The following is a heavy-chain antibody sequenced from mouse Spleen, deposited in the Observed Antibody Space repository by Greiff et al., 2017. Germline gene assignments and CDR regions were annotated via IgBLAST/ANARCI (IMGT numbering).Heavy chain of an antibody. CDR2: ISSGGSYT. J-gene: IGHJ3*01. V-gene: IGHV5-9-1*01. CDR1: GFTFSSYA. Sequence: DVKLVESGGGLVKPGGSLKLSCAASGFTFSSYAMSWVRQTPEKRLEWVATISSGGSYTYYPDSVKGRFTISRDNAKNTLYLQMSSLRSEDTAMYYCARRGYDGAWFAYWGQGTLVTVSA. CDR3: ARRGYDGAWFAY. D-gene: IGHD2-14*01.